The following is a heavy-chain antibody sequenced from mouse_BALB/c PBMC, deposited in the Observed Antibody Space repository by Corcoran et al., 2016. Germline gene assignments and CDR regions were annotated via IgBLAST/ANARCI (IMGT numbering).Heavy chain of an antibody. J-gene: IGHJ3*01. CDR1: GYSFTGYY. Sequence: EVQLQQSGPELVKPGASVKISCKASGYSFTGYYMHWVKQSHVKSLEWIGRINPYNGATSYNQNFKDKASLTVDKSSSTAYMELHSLTSEDSAVYYCARKADSSGYAWFAYWGQGTLVTVSA. V-gene: IGHV1-26*01. D-gene: IGHD3-2*01. CDR3: ARKADSSGYAWFAY. CDR2: INPYNGAT.